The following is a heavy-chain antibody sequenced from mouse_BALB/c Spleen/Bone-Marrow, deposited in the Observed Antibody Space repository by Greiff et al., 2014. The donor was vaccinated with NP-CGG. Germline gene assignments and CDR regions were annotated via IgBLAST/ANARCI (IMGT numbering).Heavy chain of an antibody. CDR3: ATGYCFDY. CDR1: GDSITRGY. V-gene: IGHV3-8*02. J-gene: IGHJ2*01. CDR2: ITYSANT. Sequence: VQLQQSGPSLVKPSQTLSLTCSVTGDSITRGYWNWIRKFPGNKLEYMGYITYSANTYYNPSLKSRHSITRDTSKNQYYLQLNSVTTEDTAAYYCATGYCFDYWGQGTTLTVSS. D-gene: IGHD4-1*01.